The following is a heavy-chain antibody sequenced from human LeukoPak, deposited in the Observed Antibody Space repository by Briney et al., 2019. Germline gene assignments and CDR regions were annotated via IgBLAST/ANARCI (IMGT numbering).Heavy chain of an antibody. Sequence: GGSLRLSCAASGFTFDDYAMHWVRQAPGKGLEWVSGISWNSGSIGYADSVKGRFTISRDNAKNSLYLQMNSLRAEDTALYYCAKATSMTTVTWGLDYWGQGTLVTVSS. CDR2: ISWNSGSI. D-gene: IGHD4-17*01. CDR1: GFTFDDYA. J-gene: IGHJ4*02. CDR3: AKATSMTTVTWGLDY. V-gene: IGHV3-9*01.